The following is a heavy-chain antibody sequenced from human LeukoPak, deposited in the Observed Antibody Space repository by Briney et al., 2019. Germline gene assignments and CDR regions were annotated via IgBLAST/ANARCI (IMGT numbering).Heavy chain of an antibody. Sequence: AGGSLRLSCAVSGFTFSNYWMHWVRHAPGKGLVWVSRINSDGSSTSYADSVKGRFTISRDNAKNTLYLQMNSLRAEDTAVYYCARDLYSSGWYGLDAFDIWGQGTMVTVSS. J-gene: IGHJ3*02. V-gene: IGHV3-74*01. CDR1: GFTFSNYW. D-gene: IGHD6-19*01. CDR2: INSDGSST. CDR3: ARDLYSSGWYGLDAFDI.